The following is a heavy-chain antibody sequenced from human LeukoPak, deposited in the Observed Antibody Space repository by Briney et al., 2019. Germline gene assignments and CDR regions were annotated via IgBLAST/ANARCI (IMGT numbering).Heavy chain of an antibody. D-gene: IGHD5-18*01. CDR1: GDSISSGSYY. CDR2: IYTSGNT. CDR3: ARGSDTAMVSGYYMDV. V-gene: IGHV4-61*02. Sequence: SETLSPTCTVSGDSISSGSYYWTWIRQPAGKGLEWIGRIYTSGNTNYNSALKSRATISVDTSKNQFSLKLSSVTAADTAVYYCARGSDTAMVSGYYMDVWGKGTTVTVSS. J-gene: IGHJ6*03.